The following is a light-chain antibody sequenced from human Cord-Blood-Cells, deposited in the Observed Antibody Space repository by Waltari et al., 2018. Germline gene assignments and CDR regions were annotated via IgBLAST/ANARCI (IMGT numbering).Light chain of an antibody. J-gene: IGKJ4*01. CDR1: PSLLHSNGYNY. CDR2: LGS. Sequence: DIVMTQSPLSLPVTPGEPASISCRSSPSLLHSNGYNYLDWYLQKPGQSPQPLIYLGSNRASGVPDRFSDSGSGTDFTLKISRVEAEDVGVYYCMQALQTPPPTFGGGTKVEIK. CDR3: MQALQTPPPT. V-gene: IGKV2-28*01.